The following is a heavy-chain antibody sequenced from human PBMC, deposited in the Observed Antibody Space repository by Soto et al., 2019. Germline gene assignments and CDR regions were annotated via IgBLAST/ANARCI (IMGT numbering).Heavy chain of an antibody. V-gene: IGHV3-30*18. CDR1: GFTFSSYG. Sequence: GGSLRLSCAASGFTFSSYGMHWVRQAPGKGLEWVAVISYDGSNKYYADSVKGRFTISRDNSKNTLYLQMNSLRAEDTAVYYYAKPMIVALGAFDIWGQGTMVTVSS. CDR2: ISYDGSNK. CDR3: AKPMIVALGAFDI. J-gene: IGHJ3*02. D-gene: IGHD3-22*01.